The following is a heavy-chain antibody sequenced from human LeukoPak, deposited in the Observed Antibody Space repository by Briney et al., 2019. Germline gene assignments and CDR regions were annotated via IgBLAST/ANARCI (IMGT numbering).Heavy chain of an antibody. CDR2: IYHSGST. CDR3: ATQLERLIFYYGMDV. CDR1: GGSISSSNW. J-gene: IGHJ6*02. Sequence: SETLSLTCAVSGGSISSSNWWRWVRQPPGKGLEWIGEIYHSGSTNYNPSLKSRVTISVDKCKNQFPLKLSSVTAADTAVYYCATQLERLIFYYGMDVWGQGTTVTVSS. D-gene: IGHD1-1*01. V-gene: IGHV4-4*02.